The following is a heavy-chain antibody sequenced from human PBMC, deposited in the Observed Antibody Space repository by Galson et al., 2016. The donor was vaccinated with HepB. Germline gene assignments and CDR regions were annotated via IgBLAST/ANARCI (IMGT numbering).Heavy chain of an antibody. J-gene: IGHJ4*02. CDR1: GFTFSDYY. D-gene: IGHD3-22*01. V-gene: IGHV3-11*04. CDR2: ISSSGYTV. CDR3: ARDPRYYDRSGYYGANDY. Sequence: SLRLSCAASGFTFSDYYMNWIRQAPGKGLEWVSYISSSGYTVHYADSVKGRFTTSRDNTKNSLYLQMNSLRAEDTAVYYCARDPRYYDRSGYYGANDYWGQGTLVTVSS.